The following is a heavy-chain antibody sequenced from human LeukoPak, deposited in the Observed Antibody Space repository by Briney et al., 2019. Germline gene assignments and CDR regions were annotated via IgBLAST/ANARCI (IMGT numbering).Heavy chain of an antibody. J-gene: IGHJ4*02. D-gene: IGHD6-6*01. CDR1: GGSISSGGYY. CDR3: ARGKRGGRGSSVRSYYFDY. Sequence: SQTLSLTCTVSGGSISSGGYYWSWIRQHPGKGLEWIGYIYYSGSTYHNPSLKSRVTISVDTSKNQFSLKLSSVTAADTAVYYCARGKRGGRGSSVRSYYFDYWGQGTLVTVSS. V-gene: IGHV4-31*03. CDR2: IYYSGST.